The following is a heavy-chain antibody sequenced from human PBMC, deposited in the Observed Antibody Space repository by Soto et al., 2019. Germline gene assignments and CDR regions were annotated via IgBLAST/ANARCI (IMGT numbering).Heavy chain of an antibody. D-gene: IGHD3-22*01. J-gene: IGHJ5*02. Sequence: SVKVSCKASGGTFSSYTISWVRQAPGQGLEWMGRIIPILGIANYAQKFQGRVTITADKSTSTAYMELRSLRSDDTAVYYCARVDSSGYYSWFDPWGQGTLVTVSS. CDR1: GGTFSSYT. CDR2: IIPILGIA. V-gene: IGHV1-69*02. CDR3: ARVDSSGYYSWFDP.